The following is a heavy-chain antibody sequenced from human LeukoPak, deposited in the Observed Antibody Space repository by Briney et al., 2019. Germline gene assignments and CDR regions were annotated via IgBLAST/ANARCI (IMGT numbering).Heavy chain of an antibody. J-gene: IGHJ4*02. Sequence: GSLRLSCAASGFTFSSYGMSWVRQAPGKGLEWVSAISGSGTSTYYADSVKGRFTISRDNSKNTLYLQMNSLRAEDTAVYYCAKSSIFYDSSGYYVGEKYYFDYWGQGTLVTVSS. CDR1: GFTFSSYG. D-gene: IGHD3-22*01. CDR3: AKSSIFYDSSGYYVGEKYYFDY. CDR2: ISGSGTST. V-gene: IGHV3-23*01.